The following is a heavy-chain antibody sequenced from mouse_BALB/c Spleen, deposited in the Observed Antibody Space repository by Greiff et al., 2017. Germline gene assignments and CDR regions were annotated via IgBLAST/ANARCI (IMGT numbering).Heavy chain of an antibody. CDR1: GFTFSSYA. Sequence: EVQGVESGGGLVKPGGSLKLSCAASGFTFSSYAMSWVRQTPEKRLEWVASISSGGSTYYPDSVKGRFTISRDNARNILYLQMSSLRSEDTAMYYCAREGYYGSRRYFDYWGQGTTLTVSS. J-gene: IGHJ2*01. CDR2: ISSGGST. CDR3: AREGYYGSRRYFDY. V-gene: IGHV5-6-5*01. D-gene: IGHD1-1*01.